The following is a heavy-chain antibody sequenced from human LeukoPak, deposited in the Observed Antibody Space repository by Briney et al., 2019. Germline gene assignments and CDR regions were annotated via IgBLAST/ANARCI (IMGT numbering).Heavy chain of an antibody. CDR3: AKGARWELPDTLVDY. J-gene: IGHJ4*02. D-gene: IGHD1-26*01. V-gene: IGHV3-23*01. Sequence: GGSLRLSCAASGFTFSSYAMCWVRQAPGKGLEWVSGVSGHDDSTNYADSVKGRFTISRDNAKNSLYLQMNSLRAEDMALYYCAKGARWELPDTLVDYWGQGTLVTVSS. CDR1: GFTFSSYA. CDR2: VSGHDDST.